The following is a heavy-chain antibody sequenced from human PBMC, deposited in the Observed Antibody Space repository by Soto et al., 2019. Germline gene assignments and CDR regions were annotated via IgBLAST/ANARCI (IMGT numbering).Heavy chain of an antibody. CDR1: GGTFNTYA. J-gene: IGHJ4*02. CDR2: INPNSGGT. D-gene: IGHD1-1*01. V-gene: IGHV1-2*02. CDR3: AREPATAKPEGVDF. Sequence: GASVKVSFKTSGGTFNTYALTWLRQAPGQGLEWMGWINPNSGGTKYAPKFQGGVTMTRDTSITTAYMELSRLRSGDTAVYYCAREPATAKPEGVDFWGQGTLVTVSS.